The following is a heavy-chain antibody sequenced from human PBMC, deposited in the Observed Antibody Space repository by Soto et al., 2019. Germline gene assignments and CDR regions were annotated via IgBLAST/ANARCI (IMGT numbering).Heavy chain of an antibody. CDR3: TTLRLDP. CDR2: VNPNTGVT. Sequence: QVQLVQSGSEVKKPGASVKVSCQASGYTFTAFYMNWVRQAPGQGLEWMGWVNPNTGVTKSAQKFQGRVTMTRDTSINTAYMELSGLTSDDTAVYYCTTLRLDPWGQGTLVTVSS. CDR1: GYTFTAFY. D-gene: IGHD3-9*01. V-gene: IGHV1-2*02. J-gene: IGHJ5*02.